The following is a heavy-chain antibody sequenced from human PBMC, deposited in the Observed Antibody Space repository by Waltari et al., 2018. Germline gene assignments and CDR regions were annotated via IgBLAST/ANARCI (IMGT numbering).Heavy chain of an antibody. CDR1: GYTFSTYN. V-gene: IGHV1-18*01. J-gene: IGHJ4*02. D-gene: IGHD3-10*01. Sequence: QVQLVQSGAEVKKPGASVKVSCKASGYTFSTYNITWVRPAPGQGLEWMGLISPYKGDTHYAQKFQGRFTMTTDTSTGTAYMDLRGLRSDDTAVYYCARSITVLRGFVDYYFDYWGQGTLVTVSS. CDR2: ISPYKGDT. CDR3: ARSITVLRGFVDYYFDY.